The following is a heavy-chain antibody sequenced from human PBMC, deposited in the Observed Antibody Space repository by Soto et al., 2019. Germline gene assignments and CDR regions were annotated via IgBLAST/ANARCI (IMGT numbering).Heavy chain of an antibody. D-gene: IGHD2-2*01. Sequence: EVQLVESGGGLVQPGGSLRLSCAASGFTFSSYSMNWVRQAPGKGLEWDSYISSSSSTIYYADSVKGRFTISRDNAKNSLYLQMNSLRAEDTAVYYCARDPSSTSGLPSYYFDYWGQGTLVTVSS. CDR2: ISSSSSTI. CDR3: ARDPSSTSGLPSYYFDY. V-gene: IGHV3-48*01. CDR1: GFTFSSYS. J-gene: IGHJ4*02.